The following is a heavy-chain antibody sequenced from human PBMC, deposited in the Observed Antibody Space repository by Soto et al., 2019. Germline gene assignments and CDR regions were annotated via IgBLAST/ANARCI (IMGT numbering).Heavy chain of an antibody. CDR2: ISYDGSNK. Sequence: PGGSLRLSCAASGFTFSSYAMHWVRQAPGKGLEWVAVISYDGSNKYYADSVKGRFTISRDNSKNTLYLQMNSLRAEGTAVYYCATLRYFDWFTDTHRDFDYWGQGTLVTVSS. CDR1: GFTFSSYA. CDR3: ATLRYFDWFTDTHRDFDY. V-gene: IGHV3-30-3*01. D-gene: IGHD3-9*01. J-gene: IGHJ4*02.